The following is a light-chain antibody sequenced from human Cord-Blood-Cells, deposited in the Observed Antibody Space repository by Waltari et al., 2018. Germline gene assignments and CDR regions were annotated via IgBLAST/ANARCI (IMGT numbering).Light chain of an antibody. J-gene: IGKJ2*01. Sequence: EIVLTQSPATLSLSPGERATLSCRASQSVSSYLASYQQKPGQAPRLLIYDASNRATGIPARFSGSGSETDFTLTISSLEPEDFAVYYCQQRSNWYTFGQGTKLEIK. CDR2: DAS. CDR3: QQRSNWYT. V-gene: IGKV3-11*01. CDR1: QSVSSY.